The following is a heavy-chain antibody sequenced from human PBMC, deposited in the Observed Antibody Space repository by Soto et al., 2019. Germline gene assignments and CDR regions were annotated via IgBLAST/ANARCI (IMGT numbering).Heavy chain of an antibody. CDR2: IYTSGST. V-gene: IGHV4-4*07. CDR1: GGSISSYY. D-gene: IGHD4-4*01. J-gene: IGHJ4*02. CDR3: ARDGSPTVTNFFDY. Sequence: SETLSLTCTVSGGSISSYYWSWIRQPAGKGLEWIGRIYTSGSTNYNPSLKSRVTMSVDTSKNQFSLKLSSVTAADTAVYYCARDGSPTVTNFFDYWGQGTLVTVSS.